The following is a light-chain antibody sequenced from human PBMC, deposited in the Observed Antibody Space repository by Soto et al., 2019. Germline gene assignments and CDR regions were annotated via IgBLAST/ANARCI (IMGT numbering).Light chain of an antibody. V-gene: IGKV3-15*01. J-gene: IGKJ1*01. CDR2: GAS. Sequence: EIVMTQSPATLSVSPGERATLSCRASQRVSSNLAWYQQKPGQAPRLLIYGASTRATGIPARFSGSGSETEFTLTISSLQSEDFAVYYCHQYNNWPRTFGQGTKVEIK. CDR3: HQYNNWPRT. CDR1: QRVSSN.